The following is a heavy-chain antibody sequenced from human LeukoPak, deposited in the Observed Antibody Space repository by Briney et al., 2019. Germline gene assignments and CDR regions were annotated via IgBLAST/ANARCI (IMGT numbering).Heavy chain of an antibody. CDR3: ARANYGDYVFDY. V-gene: IGHV3-48*02. Sequence: GGSLRLSCAASGFTFSSYAMTWVRQAPGKGLEWVSYISSRSGTIYYADSVKGRFTISRDNAKNSLYLQMNSLRDEDTAVYYCARANYGDYVFDYWGQGTLVTVSS. CDR1: GFTFSSYA. D-gene: IGHD4-17*01. CDR2: ISSRSGTI. J-gene: IGHJ4*02.